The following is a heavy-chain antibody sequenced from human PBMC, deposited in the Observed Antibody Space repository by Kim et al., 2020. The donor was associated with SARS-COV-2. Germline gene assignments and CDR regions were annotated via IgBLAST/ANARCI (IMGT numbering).Heavy chain of an antibody. D-gene: IGHD6-13*01. J-gene: IGHJ4*02. CDR3: ARDDSSWSTFDY. CDR2: IYYSGST. Sequence: SETLSLTCTVSGGSISSSSYYWGWIRHPPGKGLEWIGSIYYSGSTYYNPSLKSRVTISVDTSKNQFSLKLSSVTAADTAVYYCARDDSSWSTFDYWGQGT. V-gene: IGHV4-39*07. CDR1: GGSISSSSYY.